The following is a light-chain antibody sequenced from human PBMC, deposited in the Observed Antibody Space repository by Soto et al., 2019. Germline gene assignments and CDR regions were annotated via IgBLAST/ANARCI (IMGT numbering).Light chain of an antibody. J-gene: IGLJ1*01. V-gene: IGLV2-14*01. Sequence: QSALTQPASVSGSPGQSIPIPCTGTSSDVGGYNYVSWYQQHPGKAPKLMIYEVSNRPSGVSNRFSGSKSGNTASLTISGLQAEDEADYYCSSYTSSSTLVFGTGTKLTVL. CDR1: SSDVGGYNY. CDR3: SSYTSSSTLV. CDR2: EVS.